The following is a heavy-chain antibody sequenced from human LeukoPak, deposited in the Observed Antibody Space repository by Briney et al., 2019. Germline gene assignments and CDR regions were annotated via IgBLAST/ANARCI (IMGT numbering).Heavy chain of an antibody. Sequence: SETLSLTCAVYGGSFSGYYWSWIRQPPGKGLEWIGEINHSGSTNYNPSLKSRVTISVDTSKNQFSLKLSSVTVADTAVYYCARRAAAGVGFDYWGQGTLVTVSS. CDR1: GGSFSGYY. V-gene: IGHV4-34*01. CDR3: ARRAAAGVGFDY. J-gene: IGHJ4*02. D-gene: IGHD6-13*01. CDR2: INHSGST.